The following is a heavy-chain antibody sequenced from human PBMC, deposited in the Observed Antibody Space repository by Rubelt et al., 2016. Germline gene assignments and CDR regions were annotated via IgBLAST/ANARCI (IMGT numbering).Heavy chain of an antibody. CDR2: IDSDGSTR. J-gene: IGHJ6*02. D-gene: IGHD2-15*01. Sequence: GGGLVQPGGSLRLSCAASGFSFSALWMHWFRQTPGKGLVWVSHIDSDGSTRSYADSVKGRFTISRDNAKHTLYLQMNSLRGEDTAVYYCARDYCSAGSCYSSLYGMDVWGQGTTVNVS. CDR3: ARDYCSAGSCYSSLYGMDV. CDR1: GFSFSALW. V-gene: IGHV3-74*01.